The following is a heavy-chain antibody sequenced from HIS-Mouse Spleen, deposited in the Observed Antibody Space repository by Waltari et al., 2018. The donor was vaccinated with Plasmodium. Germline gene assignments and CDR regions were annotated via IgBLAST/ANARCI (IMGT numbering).Heavy chain of an antibody. Sequence: QVQLVESGGGVVQPGRSLGLSCAASGFTFISFGMHWVRQAQGKGLEWVAVISYEGSNKYYADSVKGRFTISRDNSKNTLYLQMNSLRAEDTAVYYCAKAQGVINFDYWGQGTLVTVSS. V-gene: IGHV3-30*18. CDR1: GFTFISFG. D-gene: IGHD3-16*01. J-gene: IGHJ4*02. CDR2: ISYEGSNK. CDR3: AKAQGVINFDY.